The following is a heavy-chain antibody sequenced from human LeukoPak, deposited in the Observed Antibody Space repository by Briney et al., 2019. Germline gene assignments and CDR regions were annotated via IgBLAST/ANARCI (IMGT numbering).Heavy chain of an antibody. CDR1: GFTFISYG. CDR3: AKGNYYYDSSGHTALDY. V-gene: IGHV3-30*02. Sequence: GGSLSLSCAASGFTFISYGMHWVRQAPGKGLEWVAFIRYDGSKKYYADSVKGRFTISRDNSKNTLYLQMNSPRAEDTAVYYCAKGNYYYDSSGHTALDYWGQGTLVTVSS. J-gene: IGHJ4*02. CDR2: IRYDGSKK. D-gene: IGHD3-22*01.